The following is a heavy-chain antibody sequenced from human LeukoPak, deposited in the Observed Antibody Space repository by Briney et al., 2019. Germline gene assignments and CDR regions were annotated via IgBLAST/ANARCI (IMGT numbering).Heavy chain of an antibody. CDR1: GFTFSSYE. D-gene: IGHD3-3*01. J-gene: IGHJ3*02. CDR3: ARDQGYYDFWSGYYGAGAFDI. V-gene: IGHV3-48*03. Sequence: PGGSLRLSCAASGFTFSSYEMNWVRQAPGKGLEWVSYISSSGNTIYYADSVKGRFTISRDNAKNSLYLQMNSLRAEDTAVYYCARDQGYYDFWSGYYGAGAFDIWGQGTMVTVSS. CDR2: ISSSGNTI.